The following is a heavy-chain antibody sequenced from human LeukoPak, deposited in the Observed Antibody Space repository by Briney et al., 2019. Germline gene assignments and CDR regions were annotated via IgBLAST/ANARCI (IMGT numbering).Heavy chain of an antibody. J-gene: IGHJ4*02. CDR2: ISYDGSNK. Sequence: PGGSLRLSCAASGFTFSSYAMSWVRQAPGKGLEWVAVISYDGSNKYYADSVKGRFTISRDNSKNTLYLQMNSLRAEDTAVYYCAKSLRIAAHPNYWGQGTLVTVSS. D-gene: IGHD6-13*01. CDR1: GFTFSSYA. CDR3: AKSLRIAAHPNY. V-gene: IGHV3-30*18.